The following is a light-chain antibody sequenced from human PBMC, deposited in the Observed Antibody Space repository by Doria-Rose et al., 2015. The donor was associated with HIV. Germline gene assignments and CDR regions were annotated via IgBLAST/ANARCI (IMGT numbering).Light chain of an antibody. CDR1: QSFSSTY. V-gene: IGKV3-20*01. CDR3: HQYGTSWT. Sequence: DIVMTQSPGTLSLSPGERATLSCRASQSFSSTYLAWNQRKPGKAPSLLIYDGSTRATGIPDRFSASGSGTDFTLTINRLEPEDFALYYCHQYGTSWTFGQGTKVEI. J-gene: IGKJ1*01. CDR2: DGS.